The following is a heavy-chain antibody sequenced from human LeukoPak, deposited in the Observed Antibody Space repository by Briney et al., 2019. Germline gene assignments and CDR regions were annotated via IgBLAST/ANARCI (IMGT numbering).Heavy chain of an antibody. CDR1: GGSISSGGYY. D-gene: IGHD3-10*01. CDR3: ARRGGVRGVTTFDY. V-gene: IGHV4-31*03. J-gene: IGHJ4*02. CDR2: IYYSGST. Sequence: PSETLSLTCTVSGGSISSGGYYWSWIRQHPGKGLEWIGYIYYSGSTYYNPSLKSRVTISVDTSKSQFSLKLSSVTAADTAVYYCARRGGVRGVTTFDYWGQGTLVTVSS.